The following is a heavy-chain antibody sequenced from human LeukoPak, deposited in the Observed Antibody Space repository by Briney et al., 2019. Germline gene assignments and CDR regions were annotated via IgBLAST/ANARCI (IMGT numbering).Heavy chain of an antibody. V-gene: IGHV1-46*01. CDR3: AREAPVAAGSDAFDI. CDR1: GYTFTSYY. D-gene: IGHD6-19*01. J-gene: IGHJ3*02. CDR2: INPSGGST. Sequence: ASVKVSCKASGYTFTSYYMHWVQQAPGQGLEWMGIINPSGGSTSYAQKFQGRVTMTRDTSTSTVYMELSSLRSEDTAVYYCAREAPVAAGSDAFDIWGQGTMVTVSS.